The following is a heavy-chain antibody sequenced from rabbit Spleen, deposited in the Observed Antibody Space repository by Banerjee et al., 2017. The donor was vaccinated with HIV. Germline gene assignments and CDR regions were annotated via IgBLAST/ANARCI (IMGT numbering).Heavy chain of an antibody. Sequence: LEESGGGLVQPEGSLALTCKASGFSFSNKAVMCWVRQAPGKGLEWIGCIYGGGSGSTYYASWAKGRFTISRTSSTTVTLQMTSLTAADTATYFCARDDVPDTIPYDLWGQGTLVTVS. CDR2: IYGGGSGST. V-gene: IGHV1S45*01. D-gene: IGHD2-1*01. CDR3: ARDDVPDTIPYDL. J-gene: IGHJ6*01. CDR1: GFSFSNKAV.